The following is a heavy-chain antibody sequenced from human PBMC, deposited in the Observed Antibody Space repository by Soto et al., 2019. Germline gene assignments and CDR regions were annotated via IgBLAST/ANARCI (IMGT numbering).Heavy chain of an antibody. CDR1: GFSLSTSGMG. J-gene: IGHJ4*02. Sequence: QITLKESGTTLVKPTQTLTLTCTFSGFSLSTSGMGVAWIRQPPGKALEWLALIYWDDDKRYSPSLKSRLTITKDTSKNQVVLTMTNMDPVDTATYYCTHSRKSYYDILTGYNYWGQGTLVTVSS. CDR2: IYWDDDK. CDR3: THSRKSYYDILTGYNY. V-gene: IGHV2-5*02. D-gene: IGHD3-9*01.